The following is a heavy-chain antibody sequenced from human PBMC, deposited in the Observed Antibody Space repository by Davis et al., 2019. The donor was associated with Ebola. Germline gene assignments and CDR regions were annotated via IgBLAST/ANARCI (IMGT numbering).Heavy chain of an antibody. Sequence: GGSLRLSCGASGFTFSSYGMHWVRQAPGKGLEWVAVTWYDGSNKYYADSVKGRFTISRDNSKNTLYLQMNSLRAEDTAVYYCAREGLGSDRYFDYWGQGTLVTVSS. CDR2: TWYDGSNK. D-gene: IGHD3-10*01. CDR1: GFTFSSYG. CDR3: AREGLGSDRYFDY. V-gene: IGHV3-33*01. J-gene: IGHJ4*02.